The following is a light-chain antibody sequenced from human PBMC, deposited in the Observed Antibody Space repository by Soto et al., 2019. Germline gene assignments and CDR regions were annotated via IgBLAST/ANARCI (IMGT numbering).Light chain of an antibody. CDR1: QSIRSSS. CDR2: GGS. CDR3: QQYTTSPFT. V-gene: IGKV3-20*01. Sequence: EIVLTQSPGTLSLSPGERATLSCRASQSIRSSSLAWYQQKPGQAPRLLIYGGSSRATGIPDRFSGGGSGTDFSLTISRLETEDFAVYYCQQYTTSPFTFGPGTKVDIK. J-gene: IGKJ3*01.